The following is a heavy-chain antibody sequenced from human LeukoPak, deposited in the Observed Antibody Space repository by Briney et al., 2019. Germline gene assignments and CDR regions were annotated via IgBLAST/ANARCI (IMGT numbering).Heavy chain of an antibody. Sequence: GGSLRLSCAASGFTFSSYSMNWVRQAPGKGLEWVSSISSSSSYIYYADSVKGRFTISRDNAKNSLYLQMSSLRAEDTAVYYCARVGYDSSGYLDYWGQGTLVTVSS. V-gene: IGHV3-21*01. CDR3: ARVGYDSSGYLDY. J-gene: IGHJ4*02. D-gene: IGHD3-22*01. CDR2: ISSSSSYI. CDR1: GFTFSSYS.